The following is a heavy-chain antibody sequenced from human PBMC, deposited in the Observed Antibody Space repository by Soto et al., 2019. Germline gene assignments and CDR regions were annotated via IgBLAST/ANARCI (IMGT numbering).Heavy chain of an antibody. V-gene: IGHV4-4*02. CDR3: ARTPGTTDNNWFDP. D-gene: IGHD1-7*01. Sequence: PSETLSLTCAVSGGSINNSDWWSWVRQPPGKGLEWIGEIYHSGSTTYNPSLKSRVTMSVDKSKNQFSLKLSSVTAADTAVYYCARTPGTTDNNWFDPWGQGTLVTVSS. CDR1: GGSINNSDW. J-gene: IGHJ5*02. CDR2: IYHSGST.